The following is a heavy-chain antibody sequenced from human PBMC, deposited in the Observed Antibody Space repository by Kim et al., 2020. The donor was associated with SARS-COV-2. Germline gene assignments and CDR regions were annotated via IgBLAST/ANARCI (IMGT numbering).Heavy chain of an antibody. Sequence: YADSVKGRFTISRDNAKNSLYLQMNSLRDEDTAVYYCAGDLRFLEWLGDWGQGTLVTVSS. D-gene: IGHD3-3*01. V-gene: IGHV3-48*02. J-gene: IGHJ4*02. CDR3: AGDLRFLEWLGD.